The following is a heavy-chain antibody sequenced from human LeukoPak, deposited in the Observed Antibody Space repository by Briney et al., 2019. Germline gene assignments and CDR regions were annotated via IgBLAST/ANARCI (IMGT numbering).Heavy chain of an antibody. CDR2: FDPEDGET. V-gene: IGHV1-24*01. J-gene: IGHJ5*02. CDR3: ATYLSSSWPRWFDP. Sequence: ASVKVSCKVSGYTLTELSMHWVRQAPGKRLEWMGGFDPEDGETIYAQKFQGRVTMTEDTSTDTAYMELSSLRSEDTAVYYCATYLSSSWPRWFDPWGQGTLVTVSS. CDR1: GYTLTELS. D-gene: IGHD6-13*01.